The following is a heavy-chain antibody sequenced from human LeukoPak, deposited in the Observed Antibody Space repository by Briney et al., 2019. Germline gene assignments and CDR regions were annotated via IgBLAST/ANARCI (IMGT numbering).Heavy chain of an antibody. Sequence: PGGSLRLSCAASGFTFDNYAMQWVRQAPGKGLEWVASISWNSGSIDYAESVKGRFTISRDNAKNSLFLQMNSLRPDDTALYYCGKGLASLTYRNHFDPWGQGTLVTVSS. D-gene: IGHD3-16*02. V-gene: IGHV3-9*01. CDR3: GKGLASLTYRNHFDP. J-gene: IGHJ5*02. CDR1: GFTFDNYA. CDR2: ISWNSGSI.